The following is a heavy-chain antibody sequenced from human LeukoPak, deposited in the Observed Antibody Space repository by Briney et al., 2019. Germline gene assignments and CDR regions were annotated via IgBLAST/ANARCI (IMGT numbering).Heavy chain of an antibody. J-gene: IGHJ4*02. V-gene: IGHV4-30-2*01. CDR2: IYHSGST. Sequence: PSQTLSLTCAVSGGSISSGGYSWSWIRQPPGKGLEWIGYIYHSGSTYYNPSLKSRVTISVDRSKNQFSLKLSSVTAADTAVYYCARVPDYGGYYFDYWGQGTLVTVSS. CDR1: GGSISSGGYS. D-gene: IGHD4-17*01. CDR3: ARVPDYGGYYFDY.